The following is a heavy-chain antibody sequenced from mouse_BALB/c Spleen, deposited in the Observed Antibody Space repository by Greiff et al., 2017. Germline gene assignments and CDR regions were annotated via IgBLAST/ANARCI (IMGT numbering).Heavy chain of an antibody. D-gene: IGHD6-1*01. V-gene: IGHV1S81*02. CDR2: INPSNGGT. J-gene: IGHJ4*01. CDR3: TSLWGYAMDY. CDR1: GYTFTSYY. Sequence: QVHVKQSGAELVKPGASVKLSCKASGYTFTSYYMYWVKQRPGQGLEWIGEINPSNGGTNFNEKFKSKATLTVDKSSSTAYMQLSSLTSEDSAVYYCTSLWGYAMDYWGQGTSVTVSS.